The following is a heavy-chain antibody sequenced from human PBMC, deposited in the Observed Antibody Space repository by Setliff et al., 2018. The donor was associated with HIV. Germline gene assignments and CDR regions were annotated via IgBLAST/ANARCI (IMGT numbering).Heavy chain of an antibody. CDR3: ARQRGGRVTIFGVSGGWFYP. CDR2: IFYTGST. D-gene: IGHD3-3*01. V-gene: IGHV4-59*08. Sequence: SETLSLTCTVSDVSIRANYWSWIRQPPGKGLEWIGDIFYTGSTNYNPSLKSRVTISIDTSKNQFSLKLSSVTAADTAVYYCARQRGGRVTIFGVSGGWFYPWGQGTLVTISS. J-gene: IGHJ5*02. CDR1: DVSIRANY.